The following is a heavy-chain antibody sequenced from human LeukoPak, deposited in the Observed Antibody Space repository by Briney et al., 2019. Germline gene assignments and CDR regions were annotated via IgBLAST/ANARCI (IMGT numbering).Heavy chain of an antibody. J-gene: IGHJ3*02. CDR1: GETVGLDY. D-gene: IGHD3-22*01. V-gene: IGHV4-34*01. CDR3: ARDVSYYYDSSEPPDI. CDR2: INHSGST. Sequence: SVNLALNCVVDGETVGLDYCRMIHKNPGKGLEWIGEINHSGSTNYNPSLKSRVTISVDTSKNQFSLKLSSVTAADTAVYYCARDVSYYYDSSEPPDIWGQGTMVTVSS.